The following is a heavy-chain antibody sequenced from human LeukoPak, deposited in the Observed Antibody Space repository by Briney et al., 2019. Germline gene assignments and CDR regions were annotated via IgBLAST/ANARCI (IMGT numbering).Heavy chain of an antibody. Sequence: GESLKISCKGSGYSFTSYWIGWVRQMPGKGLGWMGIIYPGDSDTRYSTSFQGQVTISADKSISTAYLQWSSLKASDTAMYYCARHRAGNGNWFDPWGQGTLVTVSS. J-gene: IGHJ5*02. CDR3: ARHRAGNGNWFDP. D-gene: IGHD1-1*01. V-gene: IGHV5-51*01. CDR2: IYPGDSDT. CDR1: GYSFTSYW.